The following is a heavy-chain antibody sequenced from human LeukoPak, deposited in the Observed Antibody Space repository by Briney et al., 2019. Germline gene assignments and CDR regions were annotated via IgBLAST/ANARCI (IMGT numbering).Heavy chain of an antibody. J-gene: IGHJ6*03. V-gene: IGHV4-59*01. Sequence: SETLSLTCTVSGGSIGSYYWSWIRQPPGKGLEWIGYIYYSGSTNYNPSLKSRVTISVDTSKNQFSLKLSSVTAADTAVYYCATLEKSGSSPIHYYYYYMDVWGKGTTVTVSS. CDR1: GGSIGSYY. D-gene: IGHD1-26*01. CDR2: IYYSGST. CDR3: ATLEKSGSSPIHYYYYYMDV.